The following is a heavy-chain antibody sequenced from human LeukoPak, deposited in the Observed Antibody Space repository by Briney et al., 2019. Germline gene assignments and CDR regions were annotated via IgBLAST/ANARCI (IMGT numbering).Heavy chain of an antibody. V-gene: IGHV4-59*01. J-gene: IGHJ4*02. D-gene: IGHD3-10*01. CDR3: ASGYYGSGNFDY. CDR1: GGSISSYY. CDR2: IYYSGST. Sequence: SETLSLTCTVSGGSISSYYWSWIRQPPGKGLEWIGYIYYSGSTNYNPSLKSRVTISVDTSKNQFSLRLSSVTAADTAVYYCASGYYGSGNFDYWGQGTLVTVSS.